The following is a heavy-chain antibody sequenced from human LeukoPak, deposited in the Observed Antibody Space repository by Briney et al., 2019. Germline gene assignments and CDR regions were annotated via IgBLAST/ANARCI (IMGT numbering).Heavy chain of an antibody. Sequence: GGSLILSCAASGFTFSSYSMNWVRQAPGKGLEWVSSISSSSSYIYYADSVKGRFTISRDNAKNSLYLQMNSLRAEDTAVYYCARDVTVVAATLDAFDIWGQGTMVTVSS. CDR3: ARDVTVVAATLDAFDI. J-gene: IGHJ3*02. CDR1: GFTFSSYS. V-gene: IGHV3-21*01. D-gene: IGHD2-15*01. CDR2: ISSSSSYI.